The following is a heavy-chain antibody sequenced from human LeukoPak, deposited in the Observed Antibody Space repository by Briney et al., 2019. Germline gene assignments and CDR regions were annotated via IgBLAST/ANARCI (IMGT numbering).Heavy chain of an antibody. V-gene: IGHV4-59*01. CDR2: IYYSGST. CDR3: ARDSSYYDSSGYYYYYYMDV. J-gene: IGHJ6*03. D-gene: IGHD3-22*01. CDR1: GGSISSYY. Sequence: SETLSLTCTVSGGSISSYYWSWIRQPPGKGLEWIGYIYYSGSTNYNPSLKSRVTISVDTSKNQFSLKLSSVTAAGTAVYYCARDSSYYDSSGYYYYYYMDVWGKGTTVTISS.